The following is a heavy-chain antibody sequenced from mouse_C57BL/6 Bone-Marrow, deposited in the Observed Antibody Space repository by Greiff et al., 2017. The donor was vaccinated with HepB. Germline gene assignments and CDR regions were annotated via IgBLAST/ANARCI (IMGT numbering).Heavy chain of an antibody. J-gene: IGHJ4*01. CDR1: GYTFTSYW. CDR2: INPITGYN. D-gene: IGHD1-1*01. Sequence: VQLQQSGAELAKPGASVKMSCKASGYTFTSYWMHWVKQRPGQGLEWIGYINPITGYNEYNQKFKDKATLTADKSSSTAYMQLNSLTSEDSAVYYCARPLVATVSGGYAMDYWGQGTSVTVSS. CDR3: ARPLVATVSGGYAMDY. V-gene: IGHV1-7*01.